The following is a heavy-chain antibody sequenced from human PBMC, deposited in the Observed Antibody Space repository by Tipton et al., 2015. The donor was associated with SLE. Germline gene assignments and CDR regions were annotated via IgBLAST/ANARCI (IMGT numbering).Heavy chain of an antibody. J-gene: IGHJ4*02. V-gene: IGHV4-59*11. CDR2: IYYSGST. D-gene: IGHD5-18*01. Sequence: TLSLTCSVSGDSMRNHYWSWIRQSPGKGLEHIGYIYYSGSTNYNPSLKSRVTISVDTSKNQFSLKLSSVTAADTAVYYCARYLSEVDTAPFDYWGQGTLVTVSS. CDR1: GDSMRNHY. CDR3: ARYLSEVDTAPFDY.